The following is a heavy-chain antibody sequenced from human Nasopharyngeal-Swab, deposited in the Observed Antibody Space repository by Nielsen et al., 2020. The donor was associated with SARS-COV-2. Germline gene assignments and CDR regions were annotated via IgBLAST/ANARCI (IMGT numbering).Heavy chain of an antibody. CDR1: GFTVRSNY. Sequence: GESLKTSCATSGFTVRSNYIGWVRQAPGKGLEWVSVIYSGGSTYYADSVKGRFTISRDNSKNTLYLQMNSLRAEDTAVYYCARDLAFDYWGQGTLVTVSS. CDR2: IYSGGST. CDR3: ARDLAFDY. J-gene: IGHJ4*02. V-gene: IGHV3-66*01.